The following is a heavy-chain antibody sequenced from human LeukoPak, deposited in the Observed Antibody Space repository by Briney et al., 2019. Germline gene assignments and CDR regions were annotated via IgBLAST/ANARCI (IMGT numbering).Heavy chain of an antibody. D-gene: IGHD3-10*01. V-gene: IGHV3-23*01. CDR1: GFTFSSYS. J-gene: IGHJ4*02. Sequence: PGGSLRLSCAASGFTFSSYSMNWVRQAPGKGLEWVSTISGSGGSTYYADSVKGRFTIFRDNSKNTLYLQMNSLRAEDTAVYYCAKKSAGSYHNFDYWGQGTLITVSS. CDR3: AKKSAGSYHNFDY. CDR2: ISGSGGST.